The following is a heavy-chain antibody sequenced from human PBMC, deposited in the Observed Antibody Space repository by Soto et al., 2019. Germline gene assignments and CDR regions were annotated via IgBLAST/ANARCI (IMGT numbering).Heavy chain of an antibody. D-gene: IGHD2-2*01. CDR2: MNPNSGNT. CDR3: ASAPPHCSRTSCYCFYYYYYMDV. V-gene: IGHV1-8*01. CDR1: GYTFTSYD. J-gene: IGHJ6*03. Sequence: QVRLVQSGAEVKKPGASVKVSCKASGYTFTSYDINWVRQATGQVLEWMGWMNPNSGNTGYAQKFQGRVTMTRNTSIRTAYMELNSLSSEATAVYYCASAPPHCSRTSCYCFYYYYYMDVWGQGTPVTVSS.